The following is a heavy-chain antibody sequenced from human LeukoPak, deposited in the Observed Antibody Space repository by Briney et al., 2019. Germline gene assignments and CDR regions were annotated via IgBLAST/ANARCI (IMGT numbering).Heavy chain of an antibody. CDR1: GFTFDDYT. CDR3: VAHEGARGDY. Sequence: RSGRSLRLSCAASGFTFDDYTMHWVRQAPGKGLEWVSLITWDSASTYYADSVKGRFTISRDNSKNSLYLQMNSLRTEDTALYYCVAHEGARGDYWGQGTLVTVSS. CDR2: ITWDSAST. D-gene: IGHD3-16*01. V-gene: IGHV3-43*01. J-gene: IGHJ4*02.